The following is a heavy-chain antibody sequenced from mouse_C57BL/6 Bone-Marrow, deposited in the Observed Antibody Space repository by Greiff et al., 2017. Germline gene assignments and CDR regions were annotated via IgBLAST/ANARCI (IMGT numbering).Heavy chain of an antibody. Sequence: VKLMESGPELVKPGASVKISCKASGYTFTDYYINWVKQRPGQGLEWIGWIFPGSGSTYYNEKFKGKATLTVDKSSSTAYMLLSSLTSEDSAVYFCASYYYASYFDVWGTGTTVTVSS. CDR1: GYTFTDYY. CDR2: IFPGSGST. J-gene: IGHJ1*03. D-gene: IGHD1-1*01. V-gene: IGHV1-75*01. CDR3: ASYYYASYFDV.